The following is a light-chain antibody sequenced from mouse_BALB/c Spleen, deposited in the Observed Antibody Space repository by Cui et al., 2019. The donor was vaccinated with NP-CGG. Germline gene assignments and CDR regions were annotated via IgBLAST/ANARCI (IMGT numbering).Light chain of an antibody. J-gene: IGLJ1*01. CDR3: ALWYSNHWV. CDR1: IGAITTNNS. Sequence: QAVVTQASALTTSPGETVTLTCRSSIGAITTNNSANWVQEKPDHLFTGLIGGTNNRAPGVPARFSGSLIGDKAALTITGAQTEDEAIYFCALWYSNHWVFGGGTKLTVL. CDR2: GTN. V-gene: IGLV1*01.